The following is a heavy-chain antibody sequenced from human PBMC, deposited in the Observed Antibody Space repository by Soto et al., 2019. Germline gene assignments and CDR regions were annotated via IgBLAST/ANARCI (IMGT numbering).Heavy chain of an antibody. CDR3: AASDSDYSSWFAFDI. CDR2: ISGRGCIT. V-gene: IGHV3-23*01. J-gene: IGHJ3*02. CDR1: GFTFSSYA. Sequence: GGSLRLSCAASGFTFSSYAMSWVRQAPGKGLEWVSAISGRGCITYYADSVKGRFTISRDNSKNTLFVQMNSLRAEDTAVYYCAASDSDYSSWFAFDIWGQGTLVTVSS. D-gene: IGHD3-9*01.